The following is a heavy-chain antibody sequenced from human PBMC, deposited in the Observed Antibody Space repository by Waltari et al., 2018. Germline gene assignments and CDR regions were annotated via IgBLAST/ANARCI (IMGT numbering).Heavy chain of an antibody. CDR1: GFTISTYN. CDR2: IGDGAVFI. CDR3: ARDGGLDAVGGSGVFDI. D-gene: IGHD6-19*01. J-gene: IGHJ3*02. Sequence: EVQLLESGGGLVTPGGSLRLSCEASGFTISTYNMHWVRHAPRKGLGWGSSIGDGAVFIYYSASVMGGFTISRDNAKSSLYLQMNSLRAEDTALYYCARDGGLDAVGGSGVFDIWGQGTMVTVSS. V-gene: IGHV3-21*02.